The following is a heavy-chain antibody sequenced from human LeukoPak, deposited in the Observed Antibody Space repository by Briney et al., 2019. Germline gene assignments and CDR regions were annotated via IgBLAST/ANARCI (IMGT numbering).Heavy chain of an antibody. CDR1: GGSISSYY. CDR2: IYYSGST. J-gene: IGHJ4*02. CDR3: ARGRFGESMFDF. V-gene: IGHV4-59*01. Sequence: SETLSLTCAVSGGSISSYYWSWIRQPPGKGLEWIGYIYYSGSTNYNPSLKSRVTISVDTSKNQFSLKLSSVTAADTAVYYCARGRFGESMFDFWGQGTLVTVSS. D-gene: IGHD3-10*01.